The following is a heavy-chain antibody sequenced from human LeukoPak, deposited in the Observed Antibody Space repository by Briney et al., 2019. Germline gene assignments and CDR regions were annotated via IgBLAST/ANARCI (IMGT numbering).Heavy chain of an antibody. J-gene: IGHJ6*02. V-gene: IGHV3-30*03. Sequence: GGSLRLSCAASGFTFSSYGMHWVRQAPGKGLEWVAVISYDGSNKYYADSVKGRFTISRDNSKNTLYLQMNSLRAEDTAVYYCAREQLSPQIYYYYYGMDVWGQGTTVTVSS. D-gene: IGHD6-13*01. CDR1: GFTFSSYG. CDR2: ISYDGSNK. CDR3: AREQLSPQIYYYYYGMDV.